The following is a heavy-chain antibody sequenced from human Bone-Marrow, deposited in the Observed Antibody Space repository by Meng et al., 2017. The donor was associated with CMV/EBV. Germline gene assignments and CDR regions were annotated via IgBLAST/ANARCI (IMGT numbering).Heavy chain of an antibody. D-gene: IGHD2-2*01. CDR2: IIPIFGTA. V-gene: IGHV1-69*05. CDR3: ARVGCSSTSSPPAGMDV. Sequence: SVKVSCKASGYTFASYGINWVRQAPGQGLEWMGGIIPIFGTANYAQKFQGRVTITTDHSTSTAYMELSSLRSEDTAVYYCARVGCSSTSSPPAGMDVWGQGTTVTVSS. J-gene: IGHJ6*02. CDR1: GYTFASYG.